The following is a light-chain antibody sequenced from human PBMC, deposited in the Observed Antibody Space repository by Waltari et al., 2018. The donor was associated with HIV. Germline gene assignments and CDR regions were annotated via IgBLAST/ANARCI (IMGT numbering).Light chain of an antibody. Sequence: SVSGAPGQRVTISCTGSSSNIGAGFDVHWYQQLPGIAPKLLIYAATNRHSGVPDRFSGSKSGTSASLAITGLQAEDEADYYCQSYDSSLSSYVFASGTRVTVL. J-gene: IGLJ1*01. CDR2: AAT. CDR3: QSYDSSLSSYV. V-gene: IGLV1-40*01. CDR1: SSNIGAGFD.